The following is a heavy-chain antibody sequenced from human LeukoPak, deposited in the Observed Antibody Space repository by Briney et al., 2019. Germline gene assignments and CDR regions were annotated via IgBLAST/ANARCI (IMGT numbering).Heavy chain of an antibody. CDR3: AKDSFVATTSYLDS. D-gene: IGHD1-26*01. Sequence: GGSLRLSCAASGFTFSSYGMHWVRQAPGKGLEWVAVIWYDGSNKYYADSVKGRFTISRDNSKNTLYLQMNSLRAEDTAVYYCAKDSFVATTSYLDSWGQGTLVTVSS. V-gene: IGHV3-33*06. CDR1: GFTFSSYG. J-gene: IGHJ4*02. CDR2: IWYDGSNK.